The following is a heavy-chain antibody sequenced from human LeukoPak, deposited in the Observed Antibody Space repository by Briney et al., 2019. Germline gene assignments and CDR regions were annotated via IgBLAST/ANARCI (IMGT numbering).Heavy chain of an antibody. D-gene: IGHD6-13*01. CDR1: GFTFSSYL. J-gene: IGHJ4*02. Sequence: GGSLRLSCAASGFTFSSYLMSWVRQAPGKGLEWVANIKQDGSEKYYVDSVKGRFAISRDNAKNSLYLQMNSLRAEDTAVYYCARSRWYRAVNYFDYWGQGTLVTVSS. V-gene: IGHV3-7*01. CDR2: IKQDGSEK. CDR3: ARSRWYRAVNYFDY.